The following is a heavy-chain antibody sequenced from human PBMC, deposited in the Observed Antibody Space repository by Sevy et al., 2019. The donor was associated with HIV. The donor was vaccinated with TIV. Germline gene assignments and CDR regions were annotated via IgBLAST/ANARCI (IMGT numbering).Heavy chain of an antibody. CDR3: GRAHGYCVVNSCFGGSINAFDI. V-gene: IGHV3-9*01. CDR2: ISWNSGAI. D-gene: IGHD2-15*01. Sequence: GGSLRLSCAASGFTFSDYAMHWVRQVPGKGLEWFSGISWNSGAIGYAASVKGRFTISRDNGQNSLYLQMNSLRIDDTALYYCGRAHGYCVVNSCFGGSINAFDILGQGTMVTVSS. J-gene: IGHJ3*02. CDR1: GFTFSDYA.